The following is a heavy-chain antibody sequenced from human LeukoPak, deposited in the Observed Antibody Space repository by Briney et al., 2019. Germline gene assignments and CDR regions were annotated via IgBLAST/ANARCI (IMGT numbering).Heavy chain of an antibody. Sequence: PSQTLSLTCAVSGGSINSGGYSWSWIRQPPGKGLGWIGYIYHSGSTYYNPSLKSRVTISVDRSKNQFSLKLSSVTAADTAVYYCARGYYSNYVSWFDPWGQGTLVTVSS. D-gene: IGHD4-4*01. J-gene: IGHJ5*02. CDR3: ARGYYSNYVSWFDP. CDR2: IYHSGST. CDR1: GGSINSGGYS. V-gene: IGHV4-30-2*01.